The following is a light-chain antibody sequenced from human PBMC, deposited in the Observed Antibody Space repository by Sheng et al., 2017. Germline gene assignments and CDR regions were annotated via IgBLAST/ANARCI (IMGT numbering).Light chain of an antibody. CDR3: QQYNNWPLT. Sequence: EIVMTQSPATLSVSPGERATLSCRASQSVSSNLAWYQQKPGQAPSLLIYGASTRATGIPDRFSGSGSGTDFTLTISSLQSEDFAVYYCQQYNNWPLTFGGGTKVEIK. J-gene: IGKJ4*01. CDR2: GAS. V-gene: IGKV3D-15*01. CDR1: QSVSSN.